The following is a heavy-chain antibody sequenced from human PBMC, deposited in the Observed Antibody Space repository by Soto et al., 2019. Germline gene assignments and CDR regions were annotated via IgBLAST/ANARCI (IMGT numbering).Heavy chain of an antibody. J-gene: IGHJ4*02. CDR1: GYTFTSYG. CDR2: ISAYNGNT. CDR3: ASSYSSSPIYDCDY. D-gene: IGHD6-6*01. Sequence: ASVKVTCKASGYTFTSYGISWVRQAPGQGLEWMGWISAYNGNTNYAQKLQGKVTMTTDTSTSTAYMELRSLRSDDTAVYYCASSYSSSPIYDCDYWGQGTLVTVSS. V-gene: IGHV1-18*01.